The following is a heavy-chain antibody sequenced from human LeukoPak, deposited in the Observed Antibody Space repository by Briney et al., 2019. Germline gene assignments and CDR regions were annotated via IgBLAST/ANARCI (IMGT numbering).Heavy chain of an antibody. J-gene: IGHJ4*02. CDR1: GGSISSYY. D-gene: IGHD2-2*01. CDR2: IYYSGST. Sequence: SSETLSLTCTVSGGSISSYYWSWIRQPPGKGLEWIGYIYYSGSTNYNPSLKSRVTISVDTSKNQFSLKLSSVTAADTAVYYCARARLCSSTSCYGRYFDYWGQGTLVTVSS. V-gene: IGHV4-59*12. CDR3: ARARLCSSTSCYGRYFDY.